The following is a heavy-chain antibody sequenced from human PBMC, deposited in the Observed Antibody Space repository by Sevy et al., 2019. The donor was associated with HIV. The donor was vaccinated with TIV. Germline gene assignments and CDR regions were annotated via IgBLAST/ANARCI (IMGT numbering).Heavy chain of an antibody. D-gene: IGHD5-12*01. CDR2: IRSKAYGGTT. CDR3: TRDLSRVATPYYYYYYMDV. CDR1: GFTFGDYA. Sequence: GGSLRLSCTASGFTFGDYAMSWFRQAPGKGLEWVGFIRSKAYGGTTEYAASVKGRFTISRDDSKSIAYLQMNSLKTEDTAVYCCTRDLSRVATPYYYYYYMDVWGKGTTVTVSS. V-gene: IGHV3-49*03. J-gene: IGHJ6*03.